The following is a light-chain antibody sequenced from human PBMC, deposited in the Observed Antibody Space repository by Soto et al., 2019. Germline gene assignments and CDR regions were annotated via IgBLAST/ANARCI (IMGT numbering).Light chain of an antibody. CDR2: DVS. V-gene: IGLV2-14*01. J-gene: IGLJ2*01. CDR3: SSYTSSSTPPGV. CDR1: SSDVGGYNY. Sequence: QSALTQPASVFGSPGQSITISCTGTSSDVGGYNYVSWYQQHPGKAPKLMIYDVSNRPSGVSNRFSGSKSGNTASLTISGLQAEDEAHYYCSSYTSSSTPPGVFGGGTKLTVL.